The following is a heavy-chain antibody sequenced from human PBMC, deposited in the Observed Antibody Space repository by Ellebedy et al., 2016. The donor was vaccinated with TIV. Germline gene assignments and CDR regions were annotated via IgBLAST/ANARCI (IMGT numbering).Heavy chain of an antibody. Sequence: GGSLRLSXEASGFTFSSYAMSRLRQAPGKGLEWVSVFGGRSTTTYYADSVKGRFTISRDNSKNTLFLQMNSLRGDDTARYYCAKISPTHRGAFDIWGQGTTVTVSS. CDR3: AKISPTHRGAFDI. J-gene: IGHJ3*02. CDR1: GFTFSSYA. V-gene: IGHV3-23*01. D-gene: IGHD3-3*02. CDR2: FGGRSTTT.